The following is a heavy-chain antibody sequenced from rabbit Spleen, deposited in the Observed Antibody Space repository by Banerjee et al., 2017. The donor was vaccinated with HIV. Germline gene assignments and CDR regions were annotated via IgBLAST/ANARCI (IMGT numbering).Heavy chain of an antibody. J-gene: IGHJ2*01. V-gene: IGHV1S40*01. CDR3: ARNYVNAFDP. D-gene: IGHD1-1*01. Sequence: QSLEESGGDLVKPGASLTLTCIASGVSVSGDSYMCWVRQAPGKGLEWISCIAGSSSGFAYSATWAKGRFTISKTSSTTVTLQMTSLTAADTATYFCARNYVNAFDPWGPGTLVT. CDR1: GVSVSGDSY. CDR2: IAGSSSGFA.